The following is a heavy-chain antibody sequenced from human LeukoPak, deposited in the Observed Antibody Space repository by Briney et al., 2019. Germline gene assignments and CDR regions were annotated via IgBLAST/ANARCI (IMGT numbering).Heavy chain of an antibody. Sequence: ASVKVSCKASGYTFTSYGISWVRQAPGQGLEWMGWISAYKGNTNYAQKLQGRVTMTTDTSTSTAYMELRSLRSDDTAVYYCARAKRITIFGVVTRSWFDPWGQGTLVTVSS. V-gene: IGHV1-18*01. CDR3: ARAKRITIFGVVTRSWFDP. J-gene: IGHJ5*02. D-gene: IGHD3-3*01. CDR1: GYTFTSYG. CDR2: ISAYKGNT.